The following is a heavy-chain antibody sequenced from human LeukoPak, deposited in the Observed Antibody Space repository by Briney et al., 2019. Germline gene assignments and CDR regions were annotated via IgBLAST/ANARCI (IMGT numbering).Heavy chain of an antibody. Sequence: SETLSLTCAVYGGSFSGYYWSWIRRPPGKGLEWIGEINHSGSTNYNPSLKSRVTISVDTSKNQFSLKLSSVTAADTAVYYCARGRVLLWFGELPYDYWGQGTLVTVSS. CDR3: ARGRVLLWFGELPYDY. V-gene: IGHV4-34*01. CDR2: INHSGST. J-gene: IGHJ4*02. D-gene: IGHD3-10*01. CDR1: GGSFSGYY.